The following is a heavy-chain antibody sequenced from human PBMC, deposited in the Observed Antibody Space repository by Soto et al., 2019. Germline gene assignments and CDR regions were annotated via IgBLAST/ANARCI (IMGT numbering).Heavy chain of an antibody. CDR2: ISYDGSNT. V-gene: IGHV3-30*18. D-gene: IGHD1-26*01. CDR1: GFSISDYG. Sequence: QVHLVESGGGVVQPGWSLRLSCVASGFSISDYGMEWVRQAPGKGLEWVALISYDGSNTYYADSVKGRFTISRDNSKDTLFLQMTGLRREDTAVYYCAKGAGDRLSLGMDVWGQGTTVTVSS. CDR3: AKGAGDRLSLGMDV. J-gene: IGHJ6*02.